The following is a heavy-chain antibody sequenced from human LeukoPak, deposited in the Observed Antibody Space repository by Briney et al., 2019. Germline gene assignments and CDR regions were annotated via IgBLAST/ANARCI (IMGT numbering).Heavy chain of an antibody. V-gene: IGHV3-74*01. CDR2: INSDGSST. D-gene: IGHD6-19*01. CDR1: GFTFSSYW. CDR3: ARDHGSGWYYFDY. J-gene: IGHJ4*02. Sequence: GGSLRLSCAASGFTFSSYWMHWVRQAPGKGLVWVSRINSDGSSTSYADSVKGRFTISRDNAKNTLYLQMNSLGAEDTAVYYCARDHGSGWYYFDYWGQGTLVTVSS.